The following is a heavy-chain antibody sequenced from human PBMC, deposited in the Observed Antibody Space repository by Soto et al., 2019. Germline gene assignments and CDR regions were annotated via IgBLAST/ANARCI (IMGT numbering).Heavy chain of an antibody. Sequence: EVQLLESGGGLVQPGGSLRLSCAASGFTFSSYAMNWVRQAPGKGLEWVSVISGSGGSRYYAGAVKGRFTISRDNSKNTLYLQMNSLRAEDTAVYYCAKRTVGWYFDLWGRGTLVTVSS. J-gene: IGHJ2*01. CDR1: GFTFSSYA. CDR2: ISGSGGSR. V-gene: IGHV3-23*01. CDR3: AKRTVGWYFDL. D-gene: IGHD4-17*01.